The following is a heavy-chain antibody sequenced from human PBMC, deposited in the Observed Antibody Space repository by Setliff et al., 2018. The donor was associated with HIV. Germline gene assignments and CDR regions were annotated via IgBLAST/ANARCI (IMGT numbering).Heavy chain of an antibody. D-gene: IGHD3-10*01. CDR3: ARGSGSFDY. CDR1: GGSLSGDY. CDR2: INRSGST. V-gene: IGHV4-34*01. J-gene: IGHJ4*02. Sequence: SETLSLTCAVYGGSLSGDYWSWIRQPPGKGLEWIGEINRSGSTNYSPSLKSRVTMSVDTSKNQFSLRLTSVTAADTALYYCARGSGSFDYWGQGTLVTVSS.